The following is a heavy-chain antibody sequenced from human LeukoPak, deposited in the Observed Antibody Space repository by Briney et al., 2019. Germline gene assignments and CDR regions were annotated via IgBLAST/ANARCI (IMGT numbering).Heavy chain of an antibody. V-gene: IGHV3-74*01. CDR2: IKSDGSET. CDR3: ASDRVFYGLDV. J-gene: IGHJ6*02. CDR1: GFIFSNSG. Sequence: GGSLRLSCAASGFIFSNSGMHWVRQAPGKGLMWVSRIKSDGSETSYADSVKGRFTISRDNARNTLYLQMNSLRPEDTAIYYCASDRVFYGLDVWGQGTTVTVSS.